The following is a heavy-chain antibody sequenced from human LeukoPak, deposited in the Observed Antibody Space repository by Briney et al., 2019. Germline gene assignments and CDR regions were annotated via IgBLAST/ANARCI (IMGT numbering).Heavy chain of an antibody. D-gene: IGHD3-22*01. CDR1: GFTFSSYS. J-gene: IGHJ4*02. V-gene: IGHV3-21*01. Sequence: GALRLSCAASGFTFSSYSMNWVRQAPGKGLEWVSSISSSSSYIYYADSVKGRFTISRDNAKNSLYLQMNSLRAEDTAVYYCARDGYYYDSSGYYVSIDYWGQGTLVTVSS. CDR3: ARDGYYYDSSGYYVSIDY. CDR2: ISSSSSYI.